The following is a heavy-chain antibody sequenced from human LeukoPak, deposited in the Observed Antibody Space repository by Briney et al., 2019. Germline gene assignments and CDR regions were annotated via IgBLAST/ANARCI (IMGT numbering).Heavy chain of an antibody. J-gene: IGHJ4*02. Sequence: GGSLRLSCAASGFTFSSYWMSWDRQAPGKGLEWVANIKQDGSEKYYVDSVKGRFTISRDNAKNSLYLQMNSLRAEDTAVYYCARAGSSSWYSGSYWSYWGQGTLVTVSS. CDR3: ARAGSSSWYSGSYWSY. CDR1: GFTFSSYW. V-gene: IGHV3-7*01. CDR2: IKQDGSEK. D-gene: IGHD1-26*01.